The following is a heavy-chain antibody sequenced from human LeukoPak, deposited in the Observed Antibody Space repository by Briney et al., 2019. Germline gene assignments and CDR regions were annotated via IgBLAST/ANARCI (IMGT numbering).Heavy chain of an antibody. CDR3: ARVPPYYYDSSGYYRAASTFDY. D-gene: IGHD3-22*01. CDR1: GGSFSGYY. Sequence: SETLSLTCAVYGGSFSGYYWSWIRQPPGKGLEWIGEINHSGSTNYNPSLKSRVTISVDTSKNQFSLKLSSVTAADTAVYYCARVPPYYYDSSGYYRAASTFDYWGQGTLVTVSS. J-gene: IGHJ4*02. CDR2: INHSGST. V-gene: IGHV4-34*01.